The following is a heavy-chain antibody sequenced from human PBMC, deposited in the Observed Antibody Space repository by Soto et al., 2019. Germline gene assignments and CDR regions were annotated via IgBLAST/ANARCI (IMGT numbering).Heavy chain of an antibody. V-gene: IGHV2-26*01. D-gene: IGHD3-16*01. CDR3: ARIQGGPTYYYYYGMDV. Sequence: VPTLVNPTETLTLTCTVSGFSLSNDRMGVSWIRQPPGEAREWLAHVFSNDEKSYSASLKSRLTISKDTSKSQVILTVTDMDPVDTATYYCARIQGGPTYYYYYGMDVWGQGTTVTVSS. CDR1: GFSLSNDRMG. CDR2: VFSNDEK. J-gene: IGHJ6*02.